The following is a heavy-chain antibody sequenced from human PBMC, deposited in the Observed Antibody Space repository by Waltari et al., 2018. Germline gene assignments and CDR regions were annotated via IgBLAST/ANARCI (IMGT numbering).Heavy chain of an antibody. CDR3: ATTFIPGGY. V-gene: IGHV3-7*01. CDR1: GFTFRSYS. CDR2: IKQDGSEK. D-gene: IGHD3-10*01. Sequence: QLVESGGGLVQPGGSLRLSCAVSGFTFRSYSINWVRQAPGKGLEWVANIKQDGSEKYYVDSVKGRFTISRDNAKNSLYLQMNSLRAEDTAVYYCATTFIPGGYWGQGTLVTVSS. J-gene: IGHJ4*02.